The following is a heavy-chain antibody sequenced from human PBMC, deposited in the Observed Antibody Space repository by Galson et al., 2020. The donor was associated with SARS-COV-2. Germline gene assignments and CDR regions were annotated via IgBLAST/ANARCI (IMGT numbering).Heavy chain of an antibody. CDR3: ARVILPAAIADYYMDV. CDR2: VYHSGTT. V-gene: IGHV4-38-2*02. J-gene: IGHJ6*03. Sequence: SETLSLTCIVSGHSISSTYHWGWIRLPPGKGLEWIGSVYHSGTTYYNPSLKSRVTISVDTSKNQFSLKLTSVTAADTAVYYCARVILPAAIADYYMDVWGKGTTVTISS. D-gene: IGHD2-2*01. CDR1: GHSISSTYH.